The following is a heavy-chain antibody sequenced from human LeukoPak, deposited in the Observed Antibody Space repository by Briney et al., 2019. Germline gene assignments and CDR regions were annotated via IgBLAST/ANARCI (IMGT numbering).Heavy chain of an antibody. Sequence: GGSLRLSCAASGFTFDDYGMSWVRQAPGKGLEWVSGINWNGGSTGYADSVKGRFTISRDSAKNSLYLQMNSLRAEDTALYYCARESPYIVVVPAAPFDYWGQGTLVTVSS. CDR2: INWNGGST. V-gene: IGHV3-20*04. D-gene: IGHD2-2*01. CDR1: GFTFDDYG. CDR3: ARESPYIVVVPAAPFDY. J-gene: IGHJ4*02.